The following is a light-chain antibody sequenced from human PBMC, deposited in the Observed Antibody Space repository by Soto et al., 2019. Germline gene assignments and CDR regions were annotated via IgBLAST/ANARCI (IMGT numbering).Light chain of an antibody. V-gene: IGLV2-11*01. CDR3: CSYAGRSVV. J-gene: IGLJ2*01. Sequence: QSALTQPRSVSGSPGQSVTISCTGTSSDVGGYNYVSWYQQHPGQAPKLMIYDVSKRPSGVPDRLSGSKSGNTASLTISVLQDEDEADYYCCSYAGRSVVFGGGTKLTVL. CDR1: SSDVGGYNY. CDR2: DVS.